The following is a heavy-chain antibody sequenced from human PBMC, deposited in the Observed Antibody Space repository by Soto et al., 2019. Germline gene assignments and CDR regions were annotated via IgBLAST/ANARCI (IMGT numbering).Heavy chain of an antibody. CDR2: ISGYNGNT. J-gene: IGHJ4*02. CDR1: GYSFISYD. Sequence: QVQLVQSGPEVKKPGASVKVSCKTSGYSFISYDVSWVRQAPGQGLEWMGWISGYNGNTNYAQKFQDRVTMTIDTSTSAAYMEVRSLRSDDTALYYCARGGTKVGASPFDYWGQGTLVTVSS. V-gene: IGHV1-18*04. D-gene: IGHD1-26*01. CDR3: ARGGTKVGASPFDY.